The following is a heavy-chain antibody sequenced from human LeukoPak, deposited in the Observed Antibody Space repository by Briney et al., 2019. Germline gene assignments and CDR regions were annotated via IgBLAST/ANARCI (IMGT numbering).Heavy chain of an antibody. V-gene: IGHV3-21*01. Sequence: PGGSLRLSCAASGFTFSTYSMNWVRQAPGKGLEWVSSIGGSSIYIYYADSVKGRFTISRDNAKNSLYLQMNSLRAEDTAVYYCARDPPYYDSSGYYYDYWGQGTLVTVSS. CDR2: IGGSSIYI. CDR3: ARDPPYYDSSGYYYDY. J-gene: IGHJ4*02. D-gene: IGHD3-22*01. CDR1: GFTFSTYS.